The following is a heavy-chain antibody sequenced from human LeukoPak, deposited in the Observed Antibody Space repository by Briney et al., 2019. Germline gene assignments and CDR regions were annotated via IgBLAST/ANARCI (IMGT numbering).Heavy chain of an antibody. CDR2: ISWNSGSI. Sequence: GGSLRLSCAASGFTFDDYAIHWVRQAPGKGLEWVSGISWNSGSIGYADSVKGRFTISRDNAKNSLYLQMNSLRAEDTALYYCAKDLYDILTGYTNWGQGTLVTVSS. V-gene: IGHV3-9*01. CDR3: AKDLYDILTGYTN. D-gene: IGHD3-9*01. J-gene: IGHJ4*02. CDR1: GFTFDDYA.